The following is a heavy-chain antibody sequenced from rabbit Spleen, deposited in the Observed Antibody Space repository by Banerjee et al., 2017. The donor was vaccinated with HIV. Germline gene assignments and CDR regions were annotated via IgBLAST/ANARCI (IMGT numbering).Heavy chain of an antibody. Sequence: QEPLVESGGGLVTPGGNLTLTCTASGFSFSDRDVMCWVRQAPGKGLEWIACIDTGSSGFTYFATWAKGRFTCSKTSSTTVTLQMTRLTAADTATYFCARDTSSSFSSYGMDLWGQGTLVTVS. CDR3: ARDTSSSFSSYGMDL. D-gene: IGHD1-1*01. J-gene: IGHJ6*01. V-gene: IGHV1S45*01. CDR1: GFSFSDRDV. CDR2: IDTGSSGFT.